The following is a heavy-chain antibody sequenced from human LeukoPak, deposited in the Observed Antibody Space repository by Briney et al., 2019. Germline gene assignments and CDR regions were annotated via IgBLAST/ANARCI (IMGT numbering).Heavy chain of an antibody. Sequence: SETLSLTCTVSGASITSFYWNWIRQPPGKGLEWIGYIYNSGSTNYNPSLKSRIAMSVDTSKNQFSLKLSSMTAADTAVYYCARRLNDILTGFMAFDIWGQGTMVTVSS. J-gene: IGHJ3*02. V-gene: IGHV4-59*08. D-gene: IGHD3-9*01. CDR3: ARRLNDILTGFMAFDI. CDR1: GASITSFY. CDR2: IYNSGST.